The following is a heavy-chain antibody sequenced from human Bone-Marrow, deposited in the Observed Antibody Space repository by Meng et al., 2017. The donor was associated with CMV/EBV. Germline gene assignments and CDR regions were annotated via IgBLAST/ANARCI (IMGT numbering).Heavy chain of an antibody. Sequence: SETLSLTCAISGDSVSSNSAAWNWIRQSPSRGLEWLGRTYYRSKWYNDYAVSVKSRITINPDTSKNQFSLKLSSVTAADTAVYYCARGVRQWLADGFDPWGQGTLVTVSS. CDR2: TYYRSKWYN. CDR3: ARGVRQWLADGFDP. D-gene: IGHD6-19*01. CDR1: GDSVSSNSAA. V-gene: IGHV6-1*01. J-gene: IGHJ5*02.